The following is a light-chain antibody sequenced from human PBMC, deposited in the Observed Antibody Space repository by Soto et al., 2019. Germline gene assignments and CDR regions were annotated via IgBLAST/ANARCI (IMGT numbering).Light chain of an antibody. Sequence: NFMLTQPHSVSESPGKTVTISCTRSSGSIASNHVQWYQQRPGSAPATVIYNNDQRPSGVPDRFSGSIDSSSSSASLTISGLKTEDEADYYCQSYDDDSVVFGGGTQLTVL. J-gene: IGLJ2*01. CDR3: QSYDDDSVV. CDR1: SGSIASNH. V-gene: IGLV6-57*04. CDR2: NND.